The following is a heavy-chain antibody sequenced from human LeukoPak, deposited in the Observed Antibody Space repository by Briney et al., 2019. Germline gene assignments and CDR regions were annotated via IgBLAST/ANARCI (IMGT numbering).Heavy chain of an antibody. V-gene: IGHV3-74*01. CDR3: ERGGGGTPPYDC. CDR2: ISPDGRNI. D-gene: IGHD1-7*01. CDR1: GFTLSDYW. J-gene: IGHJ4*02. Sequence: PGGSLRLSCAASGFTLSDYWMNWVRQAPGKGPVWVSHISPDGRNIAYADSVKGRFTISRDSAKNTLYLQMNSLRVGDTAVYYCERGGGGTPPYDCWGQEPLVTVSS.